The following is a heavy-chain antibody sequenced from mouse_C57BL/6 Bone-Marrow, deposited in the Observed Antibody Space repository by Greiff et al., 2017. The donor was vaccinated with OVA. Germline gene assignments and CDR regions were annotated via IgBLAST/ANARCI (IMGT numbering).Heavy chain of an antibody. J-gene: IGHJ2*01. Sequence: VKLVESGAELVKPGASVKLSCKASGYTFTSYWMHWVKQRPGRGLAWIGRIDPNSGGTKYNEKFKSKATLTVDKPSSTAYMQLSSLTSEDSAVYYCATEITTVEDYWGQGTTLTVSS. CDR2: IDPNSGGT. V-gene: IGHV1-72*01. CDR3: ATEITTVEDY. D-gene: IGHD1-1*01. CDR1: GYTFTSYW.